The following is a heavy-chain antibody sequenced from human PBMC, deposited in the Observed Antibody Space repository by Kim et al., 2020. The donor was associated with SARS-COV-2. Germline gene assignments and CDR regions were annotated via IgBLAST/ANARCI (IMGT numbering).Heavy chain of an antibody. CDR1: GYTFTSYA. J-gene: IGHJ5*02. CDR3: ARPYNWNNNWFDP. V-gene: IGHV1-3*01. CDR2: INAGNGNT. Sequence: ASVKVSCKASGYTFTSYAMHWVRQAPGQRLEWMGWINAGNGNTKYSQKFQGRVTITRDTSASTAYMELSSLRSEDTAVYYCARPYNWNNNWFDPWGQGTLVTVSS. D-gene: IGHD1-20*01.